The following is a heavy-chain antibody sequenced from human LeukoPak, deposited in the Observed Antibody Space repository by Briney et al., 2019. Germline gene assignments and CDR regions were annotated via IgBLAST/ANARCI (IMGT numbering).Heavy chain of an antibody. V-gene: IGHV4-59*08. CDR2: IYYSGTT. CDR3: ARRGFCSGSTCLTFDL. D-gene: IGHD2-15*01. J-gene: IGHJ4*02. Sequence: SETLSLTCTVSGGSIWRSYWSWIRQPPGKGLEWIGYIYYSGTTNYNPSLKSRLTISGDTSKNQFSLKLSSVTAADTAVYYCARRGFCSGSTCLTFDLWGQGTLVTVSS. CDR1: GGSIWRSY.